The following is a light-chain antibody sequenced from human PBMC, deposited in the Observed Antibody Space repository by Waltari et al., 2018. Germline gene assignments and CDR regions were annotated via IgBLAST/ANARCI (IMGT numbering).Light chain of an antibody. CDR2: GTS. V-gene: IGKV3-20*01. CDR3: QQYDGEVVT. CDR1: QSVTSIS. J-gene: IGKJ4*01. Sequence: VLTPSPGTLSLSPGARATLSCRASQSVTSISLSWYQQKLGQAPRLLIYGTSSRATGTPDRFSGSGSGTDFTLTISRLEPEDVAVYYCQQYDGEVVTFGGGTKVEI.